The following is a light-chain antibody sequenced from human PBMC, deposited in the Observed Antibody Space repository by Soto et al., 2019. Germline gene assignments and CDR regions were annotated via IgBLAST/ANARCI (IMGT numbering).Light chain of an antibody. CDR1: TSDVGGYNY. Sequence: QSVLTQPASVSGSPGQSITISCTGTTSDVGGYNYVSWYQQHPGKAPKLMIYEVSNRPSGVSSRFSGSKSGNTASLTISGLQAEDEADYYCGSYTSSSTRVFGGGTKLTVL. CDR3: GSYTSSSTRV. J-gene: IGLJ2*01. V-gene: IGLV2-14*01. CDR2: EVS.